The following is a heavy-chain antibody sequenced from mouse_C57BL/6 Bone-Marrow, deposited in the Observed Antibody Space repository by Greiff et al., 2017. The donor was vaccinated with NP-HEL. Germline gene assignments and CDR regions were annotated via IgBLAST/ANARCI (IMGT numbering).Heavy chain of an antibody. Sequence: DVMLVESGEGLVKPGGSLKLSCAASGFTFSSYAMSWVRQTPEKRLEWVAYISSGGDYIYYADTVKGRFTISRDNARNTLYLQMSSLKSEDTAMYYCTRSTIVTHYAMDYWGQGTSVTVSS. CDR2: ISSGGDYI. D-gene: IGHD2-5*01. CDR3: TRSTIVTHYAMDY. CDR1: GFTFSSYA. J-gene: IGHJ4*01. V-gene: IGHV5-9-1*02.